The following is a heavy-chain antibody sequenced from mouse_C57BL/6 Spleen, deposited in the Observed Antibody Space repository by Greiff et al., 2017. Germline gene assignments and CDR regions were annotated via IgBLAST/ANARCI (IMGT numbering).Heavy chain of an antibody. CDR2: INPGSGGT. CDR1: GYAFTNYL. CDR3: ARVGRGFAY. Sequence: QVQLQQSGAELVRPGTSVKVSCKASGYAFTNYLIEWVKQRPGQGLEWIGVINPGSGGTNYNEKFKGKATLTADKSSSTAYMQLSSLTSEDSAVYFCARVGRGFAYWGQGTLVTVSA. J-gene: IGHJ3*01. V-gene: IGHV1-54*01.